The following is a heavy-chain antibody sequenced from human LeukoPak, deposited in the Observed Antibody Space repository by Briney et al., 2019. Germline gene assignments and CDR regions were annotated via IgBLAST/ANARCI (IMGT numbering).Heavy chain of an antibody. D-gene: IGHD3-10*01. Sequence: PGGSLRLSCAASGFTVSSNYMSWVRQAPGKGLEWVSYISSSGSTIYYADSVKGRFTTSRDNAKNSLYLQMNSLRAEDTALYYCARDVIGAYYMDVWGKGTTVTVSS. J-gene: IGHJ6*03. V-gene: IGHV3-11*01. CDR1: GFTVSSNY. CDR2: ISSSGSTI. CDR3: ARDVIGAYYMDV.